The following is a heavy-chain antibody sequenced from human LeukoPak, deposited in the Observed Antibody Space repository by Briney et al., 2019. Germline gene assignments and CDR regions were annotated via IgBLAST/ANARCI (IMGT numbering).Heavy chain of an antibody. D-gene: IGHD2-2*02. J-gene: IGHJ6*03. CDR3: ARNRVPAAIPGYYYMDV. Sequence: ASVKVSCKASGGTFSSYAISWVRQAPGQGLEWMGWINPNSGGTNYAQKFQGRVTMTRDTSVSTAYMELSRLRSDDTAVYYCARNRVPAAIPGYYYMDVWGKGTTVTVSS. V-gene: IGHV1-2*02. CDR1: GGTFSSYA. CDR2: INPNSGGT.